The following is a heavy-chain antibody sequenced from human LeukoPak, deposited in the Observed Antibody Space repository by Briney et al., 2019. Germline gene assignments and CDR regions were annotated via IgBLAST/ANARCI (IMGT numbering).Heavy chain of an antibody. CDR3: ARGEGYFNYYMDV. Sequence: GGSLRLSCAASGFTFDDYAMHWVRQAPEKGLEWVSGISWNSGSIGYADSVKGRFTISRDNAKNSLYLQMNSLRAEDTAMYYCARGEGYFNYYMDVWGKGTTVTVSS. CDR2: ISWNSGSI. J-gene: IGHJ6*03. D-gene: IGHD1-26*01. V-gene: IGHV3-9*01. CDR1: GFTFDDYA.